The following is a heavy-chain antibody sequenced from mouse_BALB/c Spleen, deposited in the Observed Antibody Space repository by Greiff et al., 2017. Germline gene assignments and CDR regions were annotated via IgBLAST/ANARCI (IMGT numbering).Heavy chain of an antibody. CDR3: DRHEEGYDAMDY. Sequence: VMLVESGPELVKPGASVKISCKASGYAFSSSWMNWVKQRPGQGLEWIGRIYPGDGDTNYNGKFKGKATLTADKSSSTAYLQLSSLTSVDSAVYFCDRHEEGYDAMDYWGQGTSVTVSS. J-gene: IGHJ4*01. V-gene: IGHV1-82*01. CDR2: IYPGDGDT. CDR1: GYAFSSSW. D-gene: IGHD3-3*01.